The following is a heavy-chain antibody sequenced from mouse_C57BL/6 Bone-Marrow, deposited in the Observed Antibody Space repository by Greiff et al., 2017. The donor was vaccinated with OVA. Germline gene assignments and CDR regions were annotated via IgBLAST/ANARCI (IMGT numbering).Heavy chain of an antibody. Sequence: VMLVESGPGLVAPSQSLSITCTVSGFSLTSYGVSWVRQPPGKGLEWLGVIWGGGSTNYHSAPISRLSISKDNSTSQVVLKLNSQQTEETATYYCDKEGRQLRLRKAYYFDYWGQGTTLTVSS. CDR3: DKEGRQLRLRKAYYFDY. CDR1: GFSLTSYG. V-gene: IGHV2-3*01. D-gene: IGHD3-2*02. J-gene: IGHJ2*01. CDR2: IWGGGST.